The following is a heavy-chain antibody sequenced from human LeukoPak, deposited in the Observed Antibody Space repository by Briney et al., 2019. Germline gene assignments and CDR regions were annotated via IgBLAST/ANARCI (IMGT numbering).Heavy chain of an antibody. Sequence: ASVKVSCKASGYTFTSYVISWVRQAPGQGREWMGWISAYNGNTNYAQKLQGRVTMNTDTSTSTAYMELRSLRSDDTAMYYCATGNPYCTNGVCSPASWFDPWGQGTLVTVSS. J-gene: IGHJ5*02. CDR3: ATGNPYCTNGVCSPASWFDP. V-gene: IGHV1-18*01. CDR1: GYTFTSYV. D-gene: IGHD2-8*01. CDR2: ISAYNGNT.